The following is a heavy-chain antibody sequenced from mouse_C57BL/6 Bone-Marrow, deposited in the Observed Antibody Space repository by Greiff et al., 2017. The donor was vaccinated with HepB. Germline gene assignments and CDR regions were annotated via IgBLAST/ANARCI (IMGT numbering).Heavy chain of an antibody. CDR1: GYTFTSYW. Sequence: QVQLKQCGAELAKPGASVKLSCKASGYTFTSYWMHWVKQRPGQGLEWIGYINPSSGYTKYNQKFKDKATLTADKSSSTAYMQLSSLTYEDSAVYYCASLYAMDYWGQGTSVTVSS. CDR2: INPSSGYT. V-gene: IGHV1-7*01. CDR3: ASLYAMDY. J-gene: IGHJ4*01.